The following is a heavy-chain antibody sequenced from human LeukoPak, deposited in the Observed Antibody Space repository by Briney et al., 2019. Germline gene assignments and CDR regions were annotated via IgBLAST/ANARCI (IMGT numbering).Heavy chain of an antibody. V-gene: IGHV3-30*02. D-gene: IGHD3-22*01. J-gene: IGHJ4*02. CDR1: GFIFSTYG. CDR3: AKDRTGDYDTSGYYFDY. CDR2: IRYDGINK. Sequence: PGGSLRLSCAASGFIFSTYGMHWVRQAPGKGLEWVVFIRYDGINKYYADSLKGRFTISRDNSKNTLYLQMNSLRAEDTAVYYCAKDRTGDYDTSGYYFDYWGQGTLVTVSS.